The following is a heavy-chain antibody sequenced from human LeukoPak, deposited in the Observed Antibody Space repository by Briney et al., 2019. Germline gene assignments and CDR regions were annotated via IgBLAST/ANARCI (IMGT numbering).Heavy chain of an antibody. J-gene: IGHJ4*02. CDR3: EKDDY. V-gene: IGHV1-2*02. CDR2: INPNNGDA. Sequence: ASVMVSCEASGFIFTAYYIHWVRQPPGQGLEWMGWINPNNGDANYAQKFQGRVTMTRDTSVSTAYMQLSRLTSDDTAVYYCEKDDYWGQGTLVTVSS. CDR1: GFIFTAYY.